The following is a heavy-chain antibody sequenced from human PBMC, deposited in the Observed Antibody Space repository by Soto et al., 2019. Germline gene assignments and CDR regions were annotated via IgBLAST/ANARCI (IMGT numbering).Heavy chain of an antibody. D-gene: IGHD6-13*01. V-gene: IGHV3-21*01. CDR1: GFTFRSFT. Sequence: GGSLRLSCAASGFTFRSFTMNWVRQAPGKGLEWVSTISTNSAYIYYTDALRGRFTISRDNAKNSLHLQMNSLRAEDTAVYYCTRDASRDSSARGWFDPWGPGTLVTVSS. CDR2: ISTNSAYI. CDR3: TRDASRDSSARGWFDP. J-gene: IGHJ5*02.